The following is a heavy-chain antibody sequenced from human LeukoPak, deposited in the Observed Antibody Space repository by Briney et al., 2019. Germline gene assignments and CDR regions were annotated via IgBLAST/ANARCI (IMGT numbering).Heavy chain of an antibody. CDR1: GGSMSSYY. D-gene: IGHD3-10*01. V-gene: IGHV4-59*01. J-gene: IGHJ3*02. CDR2: IYYSGST. CDR3: ARTELGYAFDI. Sequence: PSETLSLTCTVSGGSMSSYYGSWIRQPPGKGLEWIGYIYYSGSTNYNPSLESRVTISVDTSKNQFSLKLSSVTAADTAVYYCARTELGYAFDIWGQGTMVTVSS.